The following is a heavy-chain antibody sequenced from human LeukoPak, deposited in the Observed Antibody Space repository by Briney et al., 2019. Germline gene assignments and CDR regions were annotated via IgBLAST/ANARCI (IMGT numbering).Heavy chain of an antibody. CDR3: ARVASVVVPAAVSR. J-gene: IGHJ4*02. CDR1: GFTFDDYG. Sequence: GGSLRLSCAASGFTFDDYGMSWVRHAPGKGLEWVSGINWNGGSTGYADSVKGRFTISRDNAKNSLYLQMNSLRAEDTALYYCARVASVVVPAAVSRWGQGTLVTVSS. D-gene: IGHD2-2*01. V-gene: IGHV3-20*04. CDR2: INWNGGST.